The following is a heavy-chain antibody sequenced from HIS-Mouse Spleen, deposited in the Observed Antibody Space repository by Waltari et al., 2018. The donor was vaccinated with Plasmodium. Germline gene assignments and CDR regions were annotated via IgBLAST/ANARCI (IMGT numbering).Heavy chain of an antibody. CDR1: GFTFRSYW. D-gene: IGHD7-27*01. CDR3: AREFGTGNWYFDL. J-gene: IGHJ2*01. CDR2: IKQDGSEK. Sequence: EVQLVESGGGLVQPGGSLRLSCAASGFTFRSYWMHWVRQAPGKGLEWVANIKQDGSEKYYVDSVKGRFTISRDNAKNSLYLQMNSLRAEDTAVYYCAREFGTGNWYFDLWGRGTLVTVSS. V-gene: IGHV3-7*01.